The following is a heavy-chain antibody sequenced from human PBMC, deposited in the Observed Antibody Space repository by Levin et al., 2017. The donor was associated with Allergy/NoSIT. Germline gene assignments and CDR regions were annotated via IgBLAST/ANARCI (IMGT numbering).Heavy chain of an antibody. J-gene: IGHJ3*02. V-gene: IGHV3-11*01. CDR2: ISSSGSTI. CDR3: ARGYCSGGSCYVFAFDI. Sequence: GGSLRLSCAASGFTFSDYYMSWIRQAPGKGLEWVSYISSSGSTIYYADSVKGRFTISRDNAKNSLYLQMNSPRAEDTAVYYCARGYCSGGSCYVFAFDIWGQGTMVTVSS. CDR1: GFTFSDYY. D-gene: IGHD2-15*01.